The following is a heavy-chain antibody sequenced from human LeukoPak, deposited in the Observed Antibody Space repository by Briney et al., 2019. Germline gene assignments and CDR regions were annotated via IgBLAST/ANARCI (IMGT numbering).Heavy chain of an antibody. D-gene: IGHD6-13*01. J-gene: IGHJ5*02. CDR2: IYHSGST. CDR3: AKSGYSSSWSNAAVYNWFDP. V-gene: IGHV4-38-2*01. CDR1: GYSISSGNY. Sequence: SETLSLTCSVSGYSISSGNYWGWIRLPPGKGLQWIGSIYHSGSTYYNPSLKSRVTISVDTSKNQFSLKLSSVTAADTAVYYCAKSGYSSSWSNAAVYNWFDPWGQGTLVTVSS.